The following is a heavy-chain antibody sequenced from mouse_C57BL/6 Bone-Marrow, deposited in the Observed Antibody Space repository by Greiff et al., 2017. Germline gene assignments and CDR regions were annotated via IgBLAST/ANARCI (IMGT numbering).Heavy chain of an antibody. CDR3: ARFPFITTVDWAFAY. Sequence: QVQLQQSGAELARPGASVKLSCKASGYTFTSYGISWVKQRTGRGLEWIGRIDPNSGGTKYNEKFKSKATLTVDKPSSTAYMQLSSLTSEDSAVYYCARFPFITTVDWAFAYWGQGTLVTVSA. D-gene: IGHD1-1*01. CDR2: IDPNSGGT. V-gene: IGHV1-72*01. J-gene: IGHJ3*01. CDR1: GYTFTSYG.